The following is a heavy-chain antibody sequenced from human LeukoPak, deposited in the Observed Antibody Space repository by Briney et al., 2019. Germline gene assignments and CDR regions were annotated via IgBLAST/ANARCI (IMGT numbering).Heavy chain of an antibody. CDR2: IYYSGST. D-gene: IGHD4-17*01. CDR3: ARDTGYGDPLDY. J-gene: IGHJ4*02. CDR1: GGSISSYY. Sequence: SETLSLTCTVSGGSISSYYWSWIRQPPGKGLEWIGYIYYSGSTNYNPSLKSRVTISVDTSKNQFSLKLSSVTATDTAVYYCARDTGYGDPLDYWGQGTLVTVSS. V-gene: IGHV4-59*01.